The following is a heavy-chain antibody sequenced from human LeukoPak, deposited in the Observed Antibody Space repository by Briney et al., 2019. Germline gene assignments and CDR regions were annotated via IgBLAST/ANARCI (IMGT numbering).Heavy chain of an antibody. CDR2: IIPIFGTA. CDR3: ARDRALKKYCSSTSCYIFSAAAGGRANWFDP. CDR1: GGTFSSYA. J-gene: IGHJ5*02. V-gene: IGHV1-69*05. Sequence: SVKVSCKASGGTFSSYAISWVRQAPGQGLEWMEGIIPIFGTANYAQKFQGRVTITTDESTSTAYMELSSLRSEDTAVYYCARDRALKKYCSSTSCYIFSAAAGGRANWFDPWGQGTLVTVSS. D-gene: IGHD2-2*02.